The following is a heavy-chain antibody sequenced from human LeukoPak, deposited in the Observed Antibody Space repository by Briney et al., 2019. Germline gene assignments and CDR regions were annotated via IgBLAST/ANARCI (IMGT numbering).Heavy chain of an antibody. J-gene: IGHJ5*02. V-gene: IGHV4-59*01. D-gene: IGHD3-10*01. Sequence: SETLSLTCTVSGGSISSYYWSRIRQPPGKGLEWIGYIYYSGSTNYNPSLKSRVTISVDTSKNQFSLKLSSVTAADTAVYYCARSLWFGEFQWFDPWGQGTLVTVSS. CDR1: GGSISSYY. CDR2: IYYSGST. CDR3: ARSLWFGEFQWFDP.